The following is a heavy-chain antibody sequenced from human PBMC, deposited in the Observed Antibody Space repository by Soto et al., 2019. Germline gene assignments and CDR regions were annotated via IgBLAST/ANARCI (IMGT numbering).Heavy chain of an antibody. D-gene: IGHD1-1*01. Sequence: QVQLVESGGGLVQPGGSLRLSCAASGFTLSDYYMSWVRQAPGKGLEWISYISDSGTTIYYADSVKGRFTSSRDNAKNSLFLQVNSLRAEDTAVYFCARGAQITNYNQDYFDCWGQGTLVTVSS. CDR1: GFTLSDYY. CDR3: ARGAQITNYNQDYFDC. CDR2: ISDSGTTI. J-gene: IGHJ4*02. V-gene: IGHV3-11*01.